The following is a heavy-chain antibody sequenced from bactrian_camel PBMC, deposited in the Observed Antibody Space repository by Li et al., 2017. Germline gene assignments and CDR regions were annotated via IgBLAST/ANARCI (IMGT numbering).Heavy chain of an antibody. V-gene: IGHV3S53*01. Sequence: HVQLVESGGGSVQAGGSLKLSCTSSGSIFSMCAMAWYRQAPGKERELVGSITSDGTTTYTDSVKGRVTISQDYAKNTMYLQMNSLKTEDTAVYRRQPYGRSYVDYNCRAGLGQGTQVTVS. CDR2: ITSDGTT. CDR1: GSIFSMCA. J-gene: IGHJ4*01. D-gene: IGHD4*01.